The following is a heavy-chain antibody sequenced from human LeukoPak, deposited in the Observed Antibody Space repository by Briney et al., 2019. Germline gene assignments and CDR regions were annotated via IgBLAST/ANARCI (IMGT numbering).Heavy chain of an antibody. CDR1: GFTFSSHS. D-gene: IGHD6-19*01. CDR2: ISSSSYI. CDR3: ARARSSGWYRDY. Sequence: GGSLRLSCAASGFTFSSHSMNWVRQAPGKGLEWVSSISSSSYIYYADSVKGRFTISRDNADNSLYLQMNSLRAEDTAVYYCARARSSGWYRDYWGQGTLVTVSS. J-gene: IGHJ4*02. V-gene: IGHV3-21*01.